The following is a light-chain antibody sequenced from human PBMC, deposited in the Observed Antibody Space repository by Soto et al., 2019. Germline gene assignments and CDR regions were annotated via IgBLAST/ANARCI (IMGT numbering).Light chain of an antibody. CDR1: QRVTSNS. J-gene: IGKJ1*01. CDR3: QQRTDRPPWT. V-gene: IGKV3D-20*02. Sequence: EIVLTQSPGTLSLSPGERATLSCRASQRVTSNSLAWFQQIPGQAPRLLIYGASNRATGIPDRFSGSGSGTDFTLSISSLEPEDFAVYYCQQRTDRPPWTFGQGTKVDIK. CDR2: GAS.